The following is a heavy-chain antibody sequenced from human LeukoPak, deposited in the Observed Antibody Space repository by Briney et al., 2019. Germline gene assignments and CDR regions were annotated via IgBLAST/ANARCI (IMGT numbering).Heavy chain of an antibody. CDR1: GYTFTSYA. J-gene: IGHJ5*02. V-gene: IGHV1-3*01. D-gene: IGHD3-10*01. CDR2: INAGNGNT. CDR3: AREARGNNWFDP. Sequence: ASVKVSCKASGYTFTSYAMHWVRQAPGQRLEWMGWINAGNGNTKYSQKFQGRVTITRDTSASTAYMELSSLRSEDTAVYYCAREARGNNWFDPWGQGTLVTVSS.